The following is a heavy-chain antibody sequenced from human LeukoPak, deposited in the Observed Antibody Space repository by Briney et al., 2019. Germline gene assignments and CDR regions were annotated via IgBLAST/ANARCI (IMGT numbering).Heavy chain of an antibody. CDR2: IWHDGSSK. J-gene: IGHJ4*02. V-gene: IGHV3-33*06. CDR3: AKDAQRGFDYSNSLEY. Sequence: GRSLRLSCAASGFIFSHYGMHWVRQAPGKGLEWVAVIWHDGSSKCYADSVKGRFTISRDNSEDTVYLRMNSLRAEDTAVYYCAKDAQRGFDYSNSLEYWGQGDLVTVSS. D-gene: IGHD4-11*01. CDR1: GFIFSHYG.